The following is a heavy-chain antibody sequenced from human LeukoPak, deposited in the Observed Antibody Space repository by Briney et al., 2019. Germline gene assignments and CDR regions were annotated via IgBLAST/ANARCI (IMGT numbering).Heavy chain of an antibody. Sequence: PSETLSLTCTVSGDSISTYYWSWIRQPPGKGLEWIAYIYYTGDTSYNPSLKSRVTLSIDTSKNQFSLKLISVTAADTAVYYCARAPYYYGSGSYPLFDYWGQGTLVTVSS. V-gene: IGHV4-59*01. CDR2: IYYTGDT. CDR3: ARAPYYYGSGSYPLFDY. CDR1: GDSISTYY. J-gene: IGHJ4*02. D-gene: IGHD3-10*01.